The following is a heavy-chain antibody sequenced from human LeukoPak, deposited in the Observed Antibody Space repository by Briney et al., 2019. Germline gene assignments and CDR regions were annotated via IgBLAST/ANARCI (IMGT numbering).Heavy chain of an antibody. CDR2: ISYDGSNK. Sequence: GSLRLSCAASGFTFSSYAMHWVRQAPGKGLEWVAVISYDGSNKYYADSVKGRFTISRDKSKNTLYLQMNSLRAEDTAVYYCARDPIAVAKYYFDYWGQGTLVTVSS. CDR3: ARDPIAVAKYYFDY. D-gene: IGHD6-19*01. CDR1: GFTFSSYA. J-gene: IGHJ4*02. V-gene: IGHV3-30-3*01.